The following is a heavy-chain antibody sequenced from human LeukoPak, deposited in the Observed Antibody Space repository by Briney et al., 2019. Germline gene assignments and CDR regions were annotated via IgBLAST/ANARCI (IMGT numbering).Heavy chain of an antibody. V-gene: IGHV3-23*01. D-gene: IGHD3-22*01. J-gene: IGHJ6*02. CDR2: SSGSGGST. Sequence: PGGSLRLSCAASGFTFSSYAMSWVRQAPGKGMELVSASSGSGGSTYYADSVKGRFTTSRDNSKNTLYLQMNSLRAEDTAVYYCAKGQGDSSGYYYYYYYGMDVWGQGTTVTVSS. CDR1: GFTFSSYA. CDR3: AKGQGDSSGYYYYYYYGMDV.